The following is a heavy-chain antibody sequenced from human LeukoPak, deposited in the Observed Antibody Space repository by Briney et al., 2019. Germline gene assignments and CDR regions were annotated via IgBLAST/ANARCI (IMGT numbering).Heavy chain of an antibody. V-gene: IGHV1-18*01. Sequence: ASVKVSCKTSGYTFINYGITWVRQVPGQGLEWMGWISTYSDNANYAQKLQGRVTMTTDTSTNTAYMELRSLRSDDTAVYYCARAPLFDSSGGRLSAQFFQHWGQGTLVTVSS. CDR2: ISTYSDNA. CDR3: ARAPLFDSSGGRLSAQFFQH. D-gene: IGHD3-22*01. CDR1: GYTFINYG. J-gene: IGHJ1*01.